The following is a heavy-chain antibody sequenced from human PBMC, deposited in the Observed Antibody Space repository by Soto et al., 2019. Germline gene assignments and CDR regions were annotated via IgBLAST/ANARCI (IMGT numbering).Heavy chain of an antibody. CDR2: IFYSGNT. D-gene: IGHD3-3*01. Sequence: QLQLQESGPGLVKPSETLSLTCTVSGGSISNPIYYWAWIRQPPGKGLEWIGSIFYSGNTYYNPSLKSLVTMSVDTSQNQFSLKLSSVTAADTAVYYCAGRTPLTSVEIFSGGLSGYNWVDPWGRGTLVTVSS. CDR3: AGRTPLTSVEIFSGGLSGYNWVDP. V-gene: IGHV4-39*01. CDR1: GGSISNPIYY. J-gene: IGHJ5*01.